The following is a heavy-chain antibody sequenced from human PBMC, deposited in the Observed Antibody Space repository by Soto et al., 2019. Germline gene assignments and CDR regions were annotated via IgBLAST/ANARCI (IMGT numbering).Heavy chain of an antibody. D-gene: IGHD3-22*01. V-gene: IGHV3-53*01. J-gene: IGHJ3*01. CDR1: GFTVSSNY. Sequence: GGSLRLSCAASGFTVSSNYMSWVRQAPGKGLEWVSVIYGGGSTYYADSVKGRFTISRDNSKNTLYLQMNSLRAEDTAVYYCARGRDYYDSSALFWGQGTMVTVSS. CDR2: IYGGGST. CDR3: ARGRDYYDSSALF.